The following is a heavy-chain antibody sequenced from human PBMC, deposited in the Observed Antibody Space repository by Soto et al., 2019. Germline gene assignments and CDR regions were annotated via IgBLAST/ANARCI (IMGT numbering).Heavy chain of an antibody. CDR3: ARDKTFGGTIGSAFDS. V-gene: IGHV3-33*01. D-gene: IGHD3-16*01. CDR1: GFTFNNYG. CDR2: IWYDASHK. Sequence: QVQVVESGGGVVQPGTSLRLSCAASGFTFNNYGMHWVRQAPGKGLEWVAVIWYDASHKYYADSVKGRFTISRDNSKNTLYLQMCSLRGEDTAVYYCARDKTFGGTIGSAFDSWGQGTLVTVSS. J-gene: IGHJ4*02.